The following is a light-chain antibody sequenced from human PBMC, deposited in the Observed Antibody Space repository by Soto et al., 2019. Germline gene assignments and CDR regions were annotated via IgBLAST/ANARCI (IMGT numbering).Light chain of an antibody. V-gene: IGKV1-39*01. CDR3: QQSYSTPPS. CDR1: QSISSY. CDR2: AAS. Sequence: DIQMTQSPSSLSASVGDRVTITCRASQSISSYLNWYQQKPGKAPKLLIYAASSLQSGVPSRFSGSGSGTYFTLTISSLQHEDFATYYCQQSYSTPPSFGQGTKLEIK. J-gene: IGKJ2*01.